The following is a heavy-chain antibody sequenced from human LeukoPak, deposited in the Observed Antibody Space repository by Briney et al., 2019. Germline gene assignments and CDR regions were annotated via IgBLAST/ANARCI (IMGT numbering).Heavy chain of an antibody. J-gene: IGHJ4*02. Sequence: GGSLRLSCTASGFTFSSYRMTWVRQAPGKGLEWISYITSGSSSIFYADSVKGRFTISRDNAKNSLYLQMNSLRDEDTAVYYCARGMRGYANFDYWGQGTLVTVSS. CDR2: ITSGSSSI. CDR1: GFTFSSYR. CDR3: ARGMRGYANFDY. V-gene: IGHV3-48*02. D-gene: IGHD3-3*01.